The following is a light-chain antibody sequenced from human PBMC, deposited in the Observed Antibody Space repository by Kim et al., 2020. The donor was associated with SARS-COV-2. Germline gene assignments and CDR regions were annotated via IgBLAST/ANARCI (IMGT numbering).Light chain of an antibody. CDR1: SGYSNYK. Sequence: QPVLTQPPSASASLGASVTLTCTLSSGYSNYKVDWYHQRPGKGPRFVMRVGTGGIVGSKGDGIPDRFSVLGSGLNRYLTIKNIQEEDEGDFHCGADHGSGSKFVYVFGSGTKVTVL. V-gene: IGLV9-49*01. J-gene: IGLJ1*01. CDR2: VGTGGIVG. CDR3: GADHGSGSKFVYV.